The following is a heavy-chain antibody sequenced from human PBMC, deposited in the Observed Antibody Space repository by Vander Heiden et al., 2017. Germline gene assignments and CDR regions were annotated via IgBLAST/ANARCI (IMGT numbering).Heavy chain of an antibody. J-gene: IGHJ6*02. CDR3: ARDIMRSRVSYYYYYGMDV. CDR2: IYSGGST. CDR1: GFTVSSTY. V-gene: IGHV3-53*01. Sequence: EVQLVESGGGLIQPGGSLRLSCAASGFTVSSTYMSWVRQAPGKGLEWVSVIYSGGSTYYADSVKGRVTISRDNSKNTLYLQMNSLRAEDTAVYYCARDIMRSRVSYYYYYGMDVWGQGTTVTASS. D-gene: IGHD1-20*01.